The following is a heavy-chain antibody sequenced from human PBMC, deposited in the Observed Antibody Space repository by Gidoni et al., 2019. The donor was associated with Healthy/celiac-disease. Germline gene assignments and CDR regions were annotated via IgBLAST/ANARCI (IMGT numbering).Heavy chain of an antibody. J-gene: IGHJ5*02. Sequence: EVQLLESGGGLVQPGGSLRLSCAASGFTFRSYAMSWVRQAPGKGLEWVSAISGSGGSTYYADSVKGRFTISRDNSKNTLYLQMNSLRAEDTAVYYCAKGVRAVNWNGLNWFDPWGQGTLVTVSS. V-gene: IGHV3-23*01. CDR3: AKGVRAVNWNGLNWFDP. D-gene: IGHD1-1*01. CDR2: ISGSGGST. CDR1: GFTFRSYA.